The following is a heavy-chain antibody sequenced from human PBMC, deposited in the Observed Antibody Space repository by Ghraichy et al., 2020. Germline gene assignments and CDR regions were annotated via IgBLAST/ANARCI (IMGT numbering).Heavy chain of an antibody. CDR2: INQDGSQK. CDR1: GFTFTTYW. J-gene: IGHJ3*02. V-gene: IGHV3-7*01. Sequence: GESLNISCAASGFTFTTYWMTWVRQAPGKGLEWVANINQDGSQKYYVDSVKGRFTISRDNSENSLYLQMNSLRAEDTAVYYCVRDMDIWGQGTMVTVSS. CDR3: VRDMDI.